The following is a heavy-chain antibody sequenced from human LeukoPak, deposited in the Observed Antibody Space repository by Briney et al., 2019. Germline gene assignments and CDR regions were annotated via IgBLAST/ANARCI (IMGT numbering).Heavy chain of an antibody. CDR2: IYYSGST. Sequence: SSETLSLTCTVSGGSISSYYWSWIRQPPGKGLEWIGYIYYSGSTNYNPSLKSRVTISVDTSKNQFSMKLTSVTAADTAVYYCAREDDDYLFDYWGQGTLVTVSS. CDR1: GGSISSYY. J-gene: IGHJ4*02. V-gene: IGHV4-59*01. CDR3: AREDDDYLFDY. D-gene: IGHD4-17*01.